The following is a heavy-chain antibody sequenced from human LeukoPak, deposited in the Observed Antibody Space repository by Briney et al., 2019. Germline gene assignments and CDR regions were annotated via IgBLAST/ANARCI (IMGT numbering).Heavy chain of an antibody. Sequence: GGSLRLSCAASGFTFSNYAMTWVRQAPGKGLEWVANIKQDGSEKYYVDSVKGRFTISRDNAKNSLYLQMNSLRAEDTAVYYCARGQGLDAFDIWGQGTMVTVSS. D-gene: IGHD6-25*01. V-gene: IGHV3-7*01. CDR2: IKQDGSEK. CDR1: GFTFSNYA. CDR3: ARGQGLDAFDI. J-gene: IGHJ3*02.